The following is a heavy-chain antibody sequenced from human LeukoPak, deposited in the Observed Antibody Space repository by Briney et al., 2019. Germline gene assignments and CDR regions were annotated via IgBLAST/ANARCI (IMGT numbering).Heavy chain of an antibody. J-gene: IGHJ4*02. V-gene: IGHV3-23*01. CDR3: AKGSGYSGYDLACHFDY. D-gene: IGHD5-12*01. Sequence: PGGFLRLSCAASGFTFSSYAMTWIRQAPGKGLEWVSAISGSGGGTYYADSVRGRFTISRDNSKNTLYLQMNGLRADDTAIYYCAKGSGYSGYDLACHFDYWGQGNLATVSS. CDR2: ISGSGGGT. CDR1: GFTFSSYA.